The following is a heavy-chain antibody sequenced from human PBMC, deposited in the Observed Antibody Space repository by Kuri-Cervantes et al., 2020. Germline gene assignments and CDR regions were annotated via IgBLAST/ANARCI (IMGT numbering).Heavy chain of an antibody. CDR3: ARAANWNGGDY. D-gene: IGHD1-1*01. CDR2: INPNSGGT. CDR1: GYTFTGYY. J-gene: IGHJ4*02. Sequence: ASVKVSCKASGYTFTGYYMHWVRQAPGQGLGWMGWINPNSGGTNYAQKFQGWVTMTRDTSISTAYMELSRLRSDDTAVYYCARAANWNGGDYWGQGTLVTVSS. V-gene: IGHV1-2*04.